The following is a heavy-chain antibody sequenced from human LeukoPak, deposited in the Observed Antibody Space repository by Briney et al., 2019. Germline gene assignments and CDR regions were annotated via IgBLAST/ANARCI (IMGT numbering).Heavy chain of an antibody. CDR1: EFTFSNFG. CDR3: ARPRGWSYFDY. Sequence: PGGSLRLSCAASEFTFSNFGMSWVRQAPGKGLEWVANIKGDGSEKTYVDSVKGRFTVSRDNAKNSLFLQMDSVRAEDTAVYYCARPRGWSYFDYWGRGSLVTVSS. D-gene: IGHD6-19*01. CDR2: IKGDGSEK. J-gene: IGHJ4*02. V-gene: IGHV3-7*01.